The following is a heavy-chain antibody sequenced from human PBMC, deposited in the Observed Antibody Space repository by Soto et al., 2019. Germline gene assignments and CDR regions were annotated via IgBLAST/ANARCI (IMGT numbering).Heavy chain of an antibody. V-gene: IGHV4-30-2*01. CDR3: AAGGGLPRYY. CDR1: GDTISTGGYS. J-gene: IGHJ4*02. CDR2: TYHSGNP. Sequence: TSETLSLTCGVSGDTISTGGYSWAWIRQPPGKALEWIGHTYHSGNPYYNPSLKSRVIISVDRSKNQFSLKVSSVTAADTAVYYCAAGGGLPRYYWGQGTLVTVSS. D-gene: IGHD5-12*01.